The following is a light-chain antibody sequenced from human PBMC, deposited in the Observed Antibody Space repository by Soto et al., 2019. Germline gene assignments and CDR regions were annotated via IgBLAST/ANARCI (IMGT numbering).Light chain of an antibody. CDR1: SSNIGNNY. CDR3: GTWDSTLNGGV. CDR2: EDN. V-gene: IGLV1-51*02. J-gene: IGLJ3*02. Sequence: QSVLTQPPSVSAAPGQKVTISCSGSSSNIGNNYVSWYQQLPGTAPKLLIYEDNKRPSGIPDRFSGSKSGTSATLGITGLQTGDEADYYCGTWDSTLNGGVFGGGTKLTVL.